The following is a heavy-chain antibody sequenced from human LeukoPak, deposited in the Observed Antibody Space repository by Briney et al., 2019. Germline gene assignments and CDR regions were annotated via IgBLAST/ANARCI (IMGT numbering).Heavy chain of an antibody. D-gene: IGHD1-26*01. CDR2: ISGSGGST. CDR3: ARPIGPWELTGAFDI. J-gene: IGHJ3*02. Sequence: GGSLRLSCAASGFTFSSYAMSWVRQAPGKGLEWVSAISGSGGSTYYADSVKGRFTISRDNSKNTLYLQMNSLRAEDTAVYYCARPIGPWELTGAFDIWGQGTKVTVSS. V-gene: IGHV3-23*01. CDR1: GFTFSSYA.